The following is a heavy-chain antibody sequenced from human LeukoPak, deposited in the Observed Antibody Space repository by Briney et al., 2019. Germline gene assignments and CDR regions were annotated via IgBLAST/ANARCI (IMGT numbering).Heavy chain of an antibody. CDR1: GFTFSSYG. D-gene: IGHD3-3*01. CDR3: VRDPILGFPDYFDS. CDR2: ISYDGSNK. J-gene: IGHJ4*02. Sequence: GGSLRLSCAASGFTFSSYGMHWVRQAPGKGLEWVAVISYDGSNKYYADSVKGRFTISRDNSKNTLYLQMNSLRAEDTAVYYCVRDPILGFPDYFDSWGQGTLVTVSS. V-gene: IGHV3-30*03.